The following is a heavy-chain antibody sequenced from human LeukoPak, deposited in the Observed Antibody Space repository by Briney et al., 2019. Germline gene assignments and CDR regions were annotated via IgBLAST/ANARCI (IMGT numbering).Heavy chain of an antibody. D-gene: IGHD4-23*01. CDR2: IYYSGST. CDR1: GGSISSYY. Sequence: SETLSLTCTVSGGSISSYYWSWIRQPPGKGLEWIGYIYYSGSTYYNPSLKSRVTISVDTSKNQFSLKLSSVTVADTAVYYCARELKRLRWYYGMDVWGQGTTVTVSS. CDR3: ARELKRLRWYYGMDV. J-gene: IGHJ6*02. V-gene: IGHV4-59*12.